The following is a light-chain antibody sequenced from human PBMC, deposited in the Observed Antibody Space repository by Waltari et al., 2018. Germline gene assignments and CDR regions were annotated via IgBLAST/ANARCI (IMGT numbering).Light chain of an antibody. CDR3: NSYAGRKNV. V-gene: IGLV2-8*01. J-gene: IGLJ1*01. CDR1: ASDIGGSTD. CDR2: AIS. Sequence: QSALTQPPSASASPGQSVTIPCTGTASDIGGSTDVSWYQQHPGKAPKLIIYAISERPSGVPYRFSGSKSGNTASLTISGLRAEDEAEYYCNSYAGRKNVFGTGTKVTVL.